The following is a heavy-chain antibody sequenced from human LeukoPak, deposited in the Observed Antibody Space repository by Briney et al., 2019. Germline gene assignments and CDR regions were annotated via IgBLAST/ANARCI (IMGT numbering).Heavy chain of an antibody. CDR3: AKEGARVGDTGAFDI. CDR2: INPNSGGT. J-gene: IGHJ3*02. Sequence: ASVKVSCKASGYTFTGYYMHWVRQAPGQGLEWMGWINPNSGGTNYAQKFQGRVTMTRDTSINTAYLEVSRLRSDDTAVYYCAKEGARVGDTGAFDIWGQGTMVTVSS. V-gene: IGHV1-2*02. D-gene: IGHD1-26*01. CDR1: GYTFTGYY.